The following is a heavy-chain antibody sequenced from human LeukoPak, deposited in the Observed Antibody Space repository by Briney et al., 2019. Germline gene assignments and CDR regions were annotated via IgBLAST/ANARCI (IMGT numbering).Heavy chain of an antibody. CDR2: IRYDGSNK. CDR3: AKDLPAAAADYNWFDP. V-gene: IGHV3-30*02. Sequence: GGSLRLSCAASGSTFSSYGMHWVRQAPGKGLEWVAFIRYDGSNKYYADSVKGRFTISRDNSKNTLYLQMNSLRAEDTAVYYCAKDLPAAAADYNWFDPWGQGTLVTVSS. CDR1: GSTFSSYG. J-gene: IGHJ5*02. D-gene: IGHD6-13*01.